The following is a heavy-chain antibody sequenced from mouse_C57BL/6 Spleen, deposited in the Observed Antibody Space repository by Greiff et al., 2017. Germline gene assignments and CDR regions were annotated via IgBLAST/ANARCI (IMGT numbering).Heavy chain of an antibody. J-gene: IGHJ3*01. CDR2: ISNLAYSI. V-gene: IGHV5-15*04. CDR1: GFTFSDYG. CDR3: ARQGGSSPAWFAY. D-gene: IGHD1-1*01. Sequence: EVMLVESGGGLVQPGGSLKLSCAASGFTFSDYGMAWVRQAPRKGPEWVAFISNLAYSIYYADTVTGRFTISRENAKNTLYLEMSSLRSEDTAMYYCARQGGSSPAWFAYWGQGTLVTVSA.